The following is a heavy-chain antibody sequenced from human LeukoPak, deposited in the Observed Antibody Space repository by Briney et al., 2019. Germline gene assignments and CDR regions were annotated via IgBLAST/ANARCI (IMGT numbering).Heavy chain of an antibody. J-gene: IGHJ6*02. CDR2: IYYSGST. CDR1: GGSISSYY. Sequence: SETLSLTCTVSGGSISSYYWSWIRQPPGKGLEWIGYIYYSGSTNYNPSLKSRVTISVDTSKNQFSLKLSSVTAADTAVYYCARLSRGYIAAAGHYYYYGMDVWGQGTTVTVSS. CDR3: ARLSRGYIAAAGHYYYYGMDV. V-gene: IGHV4-59*08. D-gene: IGHD6-13*01.